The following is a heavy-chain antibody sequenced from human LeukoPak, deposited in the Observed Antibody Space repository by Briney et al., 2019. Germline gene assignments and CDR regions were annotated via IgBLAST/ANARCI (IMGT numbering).Heavy chain of an antibody. D-gene: IGHD3-16*02. J-gene: IGHJ4*02. V-gene: IGHV3-23*01. Sequence: GSLRLSCAASGFTFSSYAMSWVRQAPGKGLEWVSAISGSGGSTYYADTVKGRFTISRDNSKNTLYLQMNSLRAEDTAVYYCAKSVLDEGVFGYWGQGTLVTVSS. CDR1: GFTFSSYA. CDR3: AKSVLDEGVFGY. CDR2: ISGSGGST.